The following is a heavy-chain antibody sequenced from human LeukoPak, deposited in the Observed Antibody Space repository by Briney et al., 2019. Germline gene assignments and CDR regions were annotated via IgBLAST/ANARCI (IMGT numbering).Heavy chain of an antibody. V-gene: IGHV3-66*01. CDR1: EFIVSINY. Sequence: GGSLRLSCAASEFIVSINYMTWVRQAPGKGLEWVSLIYSRGDTKYADSVKGRFTISRDNSKNTLYLQMSSLRTEDTAVYYCARGYSSGWYDYWGQGTLVTVSS. D-gene: IGHD6-19*01. J-gene: IGHJ4*02. CDR3: ARGYSSGWYDY. CDR2: IYSRGDT.